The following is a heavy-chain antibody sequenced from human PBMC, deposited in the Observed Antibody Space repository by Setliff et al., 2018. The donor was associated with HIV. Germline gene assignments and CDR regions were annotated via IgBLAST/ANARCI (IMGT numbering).Heavy chain of an antibody. CDR3: AREFPLRLGELSLLGY. CDR2: INPNTGLT. CDR1: GYTFSGNY. V-gene: IGHV1-2*02. D-gene: IGHD3-16*02. Sequence: ASVKVSCKASGYTFSGNYIHWVRQAPGQGLEWMGWINPNTGLTNYAQKFQGRVTMTRDTSISTAYMELRRLRSDDTAVYYCAREFPLRLGELSLLGYWGQGTLVTVSS. J-gene: IGHJ4*02.